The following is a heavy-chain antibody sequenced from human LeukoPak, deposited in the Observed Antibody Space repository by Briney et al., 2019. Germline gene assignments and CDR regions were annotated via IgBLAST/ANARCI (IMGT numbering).Heavy chain of an antibody. J-gene: IGHJ4*02. CDR3: ARDSRGSSSWDYYFDY. Sequence: SETLSLTCTVSGGSISSSTYYWGWIRQPPGKGLEWIGYIYYGGSTNYNPSLKSRVTISVDTSKNQFSLKLSSVTAADTAVYYCARDSRGSSSWDYYFDYWGQGTLVTVSS. D-gene: IGHD2-2*01. CDR1: GGSISSSTYY. CDR2: IYYGGST. V-gene: IGHV4-61*01.